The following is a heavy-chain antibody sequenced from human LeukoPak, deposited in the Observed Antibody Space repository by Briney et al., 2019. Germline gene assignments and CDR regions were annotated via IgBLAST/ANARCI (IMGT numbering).Heavy chain of an antibody. CDR3: ARVGYSGYDYDY. J-gene: IGHJ4*02. CDR2: ISYDGSNK. V-gene: IGHV3-30*03. D-gene: IGHD5-12*01. Sequence: GGSLRLSCAASGFTFSSYGMHWVRQAPGKGLEWVAVISYDGSNKYYADSVKGRFTISRDNSKNTLYLQMNSLRAEDTAVYYCARVGYSGYDYDYWGQGTLVTVSS. CDR1: GFTFSSYG.